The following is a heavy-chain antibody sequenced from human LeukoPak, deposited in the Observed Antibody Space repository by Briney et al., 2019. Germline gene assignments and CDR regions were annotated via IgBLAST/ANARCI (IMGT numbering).Heavy chain of an antibody. CDR1: GGSISSYY. CDR3: ARHYGP. J-gene: IGHJ5*02. D-gene: IGHD3-16*01. V-gene: IGHV4-59*05. Sequence: PSETLSLTCTVSGGSISSYYWSWIRQPPGKGLEWIGSIYDSGSTYYNPSLKSRVTISVDTSKNQFSLKLNSVTAADMAVYYCARHYGPWGQGTLVTVSS. CDR2: IYDSGST.